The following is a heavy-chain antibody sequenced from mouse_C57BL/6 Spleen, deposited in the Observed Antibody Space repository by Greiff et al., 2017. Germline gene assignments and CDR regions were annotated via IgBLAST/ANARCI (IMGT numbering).Heavy chain of an antibody. CDR3: ASPYYGSSPFAY. Sequence: QVQLQQPGAELVRPGTSVKVSCKASGYAFTNYLIEWVKQRPGQGLEWIGVINPGSGGTNYNEKFKGKATLTADKSSSTAYMQLSSLTSEDSAVYFCASPYYGSSPFAYWGQGTLVTVSA. D-gene: IGHD1-1*01. CDR2: INPGSGGT. CDR1: GYAFTNYL. J-gene: IGHJ3*01. V-gene: IGHV1-54*01.